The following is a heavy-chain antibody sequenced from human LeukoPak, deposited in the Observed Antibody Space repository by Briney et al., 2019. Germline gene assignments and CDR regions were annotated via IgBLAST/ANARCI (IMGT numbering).Heavy chain of an antibody. D-gene: IGHD3-22*01. V-gene: IGHV3-23*01. CDR2: IGGEKSGSWT. CDR3: AKAQYYYDSSIDY. CDR1: GFTFNNYP. Sequence: GGSLRLSCAASGFTFNNYPMGWVRQAPGKGLEWLSAIGGEKSGSWTKSADSVKGRFTISRDNSKNTLYLQMNSLRAEDTAVYYCAKAQYYYDSSIDYWGQGTLVTVSS. J-gene: IGHJ4*02.